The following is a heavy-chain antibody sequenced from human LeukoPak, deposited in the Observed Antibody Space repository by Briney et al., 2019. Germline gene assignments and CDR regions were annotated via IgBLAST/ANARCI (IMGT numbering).Heavy chain of an antibody. D-gene: IGHD1-26*01. CDR2: IYYSGST. V-gene: IGHV4-59*01. CDR1: GGSISSYY. J-gene: IGHJ6*02. CDR3: ARGASGSYYYYYGMDV. Sequence: SETLSLTCTVSGGSISSYYWSWIRQPPGKGLEWIGYIYYSGSTNYNPSLKSRVTISVDTPKNQFSLKLSSVTAADTAVYYCARGASGSYYYYYGMDVWGQGTTVTVSS.